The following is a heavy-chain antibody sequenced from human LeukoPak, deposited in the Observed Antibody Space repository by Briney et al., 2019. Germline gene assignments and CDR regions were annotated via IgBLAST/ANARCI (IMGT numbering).Heavy chain of an antibody. V-gene: IGHV3-9*01. Sequence: SLRLSCAASGFTFDDYAMHWVRQAPGKGLEWVSGISWNSGSIGYADSVKGRFTISRDNAKNSLYLQMNSLRAEDTALYYCAKDIRFCGGDCYLGEEAFDIWGQGTMVTVSS. D-gene: IGHD2-21*02. J-gene: IGHJ3*02. CDR1: GFTFDDYA. CDR3: AKDIRFCGGDCYLGEEAFDI. CDR2: ISWNSGSI.